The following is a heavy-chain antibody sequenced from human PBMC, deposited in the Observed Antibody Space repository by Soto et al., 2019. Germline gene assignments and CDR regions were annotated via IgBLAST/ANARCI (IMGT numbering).Heavy chain of an antibody. CDR1: GGSITSSPSY. CDR3: ARPRHHTALVIDY. J-gene: IGHJ4*02. D-gene: IGHD2-8*02. Sequence: PSETLSLTCTVSGGSITSSPSYWGWIRQPPGKGLEWIGSTYFGGSTYYNPSLTGRVTISVDTSKNQVSLNLNSVTAADTAVYYCARPRHHTALVIDYWGQGALVTVSS. CDR2: TYFGGST. V-gene: IGHV4-39*01.